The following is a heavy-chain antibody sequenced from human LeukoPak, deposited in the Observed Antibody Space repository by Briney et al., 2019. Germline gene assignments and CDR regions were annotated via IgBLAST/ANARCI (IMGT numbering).Heavy chain of an antibody. CDR3: ARPGVGTTWSGDYYAMDV. D-gene: IGHD1-26*01. J-gene: IGHJ6*02. Sequence: GESLQISCKGSGYSFISYWIGWVRQMPGKGLEWMGIIYPADSDIRYSPSFQGQVTISVDKSISTAYLQWSSLKASDTAMYYCARPGVGTTWSGDYYAMDVWGQGTTVTVSS. CDR2: IYPADSDI. V-gene: IGHV5-51*01. CDR1: GYSFISYW.